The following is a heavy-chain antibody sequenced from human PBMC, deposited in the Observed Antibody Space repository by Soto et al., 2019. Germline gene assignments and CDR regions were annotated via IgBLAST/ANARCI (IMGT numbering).Heavy chain of an antibody. Sequence: PSETLSLTCTVSGGSISSGDYYWSWIRQPPGKGLEWIGYIYYSGSTYYNPSLKSRVTISVDTSKNQFSLKLSSVTAADTAVYYCARDSSVTTANWFDPWGQGTLVTVSS. D-gene: IGHD4-17*01. CDR2: IYYSGST. J-gene: IGHJ5*02. CDR1: GGSISSGDYY. CDR3: ARDSSVTTANWFDP. V-gene: IGHV4-30-4*01.